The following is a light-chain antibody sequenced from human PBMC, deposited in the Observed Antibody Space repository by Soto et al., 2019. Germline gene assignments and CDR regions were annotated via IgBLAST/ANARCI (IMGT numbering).Light chain of an antibody. V-gene: IGKV3D-7*01. J-gene: IGKJ4*02. CDR1: QTVSRYY. CDR2: GAS. Sequence: VLTQSPATLSLSPGGRATLSCSASQTVSRYYLSWYQKRPGQPPRLLIYGASTRATGVPDRFSGSGSGADFTLTISSLQPEDFSVYYCQQARTFGGGTTVE. CDR3: QQART.